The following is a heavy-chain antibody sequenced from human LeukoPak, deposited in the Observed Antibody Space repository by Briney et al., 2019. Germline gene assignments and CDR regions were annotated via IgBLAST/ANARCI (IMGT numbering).Heavy chain of an antibody. CDR2: ISYDGSHE. J-gene: IGHJ4*02. CDR3: AKTRGYNYDSYYSFDY. V-gene: IGHV3-30*18. Sequence: GGSLRLSCTAFQFTFSSFGMHWVRQAPGKGLEWMAVISYDGSHEDYVDSVKGRFTISRDNSKNTLYLQMNSLKIEDTAIYYCAKTRGYNYDSYYSFDYWGQGTLVTVSS. CDR1: QFTFSSFG. D-gene: IGHD5-18*01.